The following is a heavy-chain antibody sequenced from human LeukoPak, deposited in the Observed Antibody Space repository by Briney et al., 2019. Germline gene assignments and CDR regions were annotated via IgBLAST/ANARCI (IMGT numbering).Heavy chain of an antibody. CDR3: AKVSITVYYDSSGPFQH. D-gene: IGHD3-22*01. CDR2: ISGSGGST. CDR1: GFTFSSYA. V-gene: IGHV3-23*01. Sequence: PGGSLRLSCAASGFTFSSYAMSWVRQAPGKGLEWVSAISGSGGSTYYADSVKGRFTISRDNSKNTLYLQMNSLRAEDTAVYYCAKVSITVYYDSSGPFQHGGRGTLVTVSS. J-gene: IGHJ1*01.